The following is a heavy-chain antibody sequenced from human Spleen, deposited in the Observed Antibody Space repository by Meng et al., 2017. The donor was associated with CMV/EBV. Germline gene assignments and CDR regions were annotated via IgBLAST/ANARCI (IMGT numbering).Heavy chain of an antibody. CDR1: GGSFSGYY. Sequence: QVQLQQWGAGLLKPSVALFLTCAVYGGSFSGYYWSWIRQPPGKGLEWIGEINHSGSTNYNPSLKSRVTISVDTSKNQFSLKLSSVTAADTAVYYCARDVGIAVAGKEFWGQGTLVTVSS. V-gene: IGHV4-34*01. CDR2: INHSGST. D-gene: IGHD6-19*01. J-gene: IGHJ4*02. CDR3: ARDVGIAVAGKEF.